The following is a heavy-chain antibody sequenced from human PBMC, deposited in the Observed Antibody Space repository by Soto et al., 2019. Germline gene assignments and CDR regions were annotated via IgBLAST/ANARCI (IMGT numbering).Heavy chain of an antibody. V-gene: IGHV3-23*01. Sequence: GGSVRLSCAASGFTFSSYAMSWVRQPPGKRLEWGSAISGSGGSTYYADSVKGRFTISRDNSKNTLYLQMNSLRAEDTAVYYCAKEAEGTFYDFSSGYYGYNGMDVWGQGTTVTVS. CDR3: AKEAEGTFYDFSSGYYGYNGMDV. J-gene: IGHJ6*02. D-gene: IGHD3-3*01. CDR2: ISGSGGST. CDR1: GFTFSSYA.